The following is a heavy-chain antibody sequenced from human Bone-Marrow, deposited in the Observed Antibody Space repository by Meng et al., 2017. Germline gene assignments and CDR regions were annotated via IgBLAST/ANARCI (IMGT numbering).Heavy chain of an antibody. CDR2: INPNSGGT. CDR3: ARAVLTKLNFDY. J-gene: IGHJ4*02. D-gene: IGHD3-9*01. V-gene: IGHV1-2*06. CDR1: GYTFTGYY. Sequence: QVQVVQAGAGVKKPGASVKVACKASGYTFTGYYMHWVRQAPGQGLEWMGRINPNSGGTNYAQKFQGRVTMTRDTSISTAYMELSRLRSDDTAVYYCARAVLTKLNFDYWGQGTLVTVSS.